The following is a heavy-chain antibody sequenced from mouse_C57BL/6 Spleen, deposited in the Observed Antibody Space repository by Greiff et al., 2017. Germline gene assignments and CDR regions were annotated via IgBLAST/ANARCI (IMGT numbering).Heavy chain of an antibody. CDR2: INPNNGGT. V-gene: IGHV1-26*01. D-gene: IGHD2-4*01. Sequence: EVQLQQSGPELVKPGASVKISCKASGYTFTDYYMNWVKQSHGKSLEWIGDINPNNGGTSYNQKFKGKATLTVDKSSSTAYMELRSLTSEDSAVYYCARRRAYDYDWYFDVWGTGTTVTVSS. CDR3: ARRRAYDYDWYFDV. CDR1: GYTFTDYY. J-gene: IGHJ1*03.